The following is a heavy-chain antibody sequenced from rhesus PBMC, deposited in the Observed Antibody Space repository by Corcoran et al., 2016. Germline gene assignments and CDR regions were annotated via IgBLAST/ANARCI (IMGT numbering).Heavy chain of an antibody. D-gene: IGHD3-3*01. V-gene: IGHV4-173*01. CDR2: ISGSGGST. CDR3: ARCGLQYLDWFSDY. J-gene: IGHJ4*01. CDR1: GGSISSNY. Sequence: QLQLQESGPGLVKPSETLSLTCAVSGGSISSNYWSWIRQPPGKGLEWIVRISGSGGSTDYNPSPMSLFTISTDTSKNQFSLKLSSVTAADTSVYYCARCGLQYLDWFSDYWGQGVLVTVSS.